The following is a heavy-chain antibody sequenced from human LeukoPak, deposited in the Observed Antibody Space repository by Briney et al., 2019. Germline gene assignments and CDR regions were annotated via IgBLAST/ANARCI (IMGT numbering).Heavy chain of an antibody. V-gene: IGHV3-21*01. J-gene: IGHJ6*04. D-gene: IGHD3-10*02. CDR2: ISSSSSYI. CDR1: EFSVGSNY. Sequence: GGSLRLSCAASEFSVGSNYMTWVRQAPGKGLEWVSSISSSSSYIYYADSVKGRFTISRDNAKNSLYLQMNSLRAEDTAVYYCAELGITMIGGVWGKGTTVTISS. CDR3: AELGITMIGGV.